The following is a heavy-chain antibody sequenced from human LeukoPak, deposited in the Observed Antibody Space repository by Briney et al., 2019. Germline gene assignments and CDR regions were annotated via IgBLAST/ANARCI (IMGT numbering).Heavy chain of an antibody. Sequence: SETLSLTCAVYGGSFSGYYWSWIRQPPGKGLEWIGEINHSGSTNCNPSLKSRVTISVDTSKNRFSLKLSSVTAADTAVYYCARGFLPPGSDFDYWGQGTLVTVSS. CDR3: ARGFLPPGSDFDY. CDR1: GGSFSGYY. CDR2: INHSGST. J-gene: IGHJ4*02. D-gene: IGHD3-10*01. V-gene: IGHV4-34*01.